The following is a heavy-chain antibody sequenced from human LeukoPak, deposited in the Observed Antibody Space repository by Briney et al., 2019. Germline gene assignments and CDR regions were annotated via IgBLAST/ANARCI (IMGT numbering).Heavy chain of an antibody. J-gene: IGHJ4*02. Sequence: AASVKVSCKTSGYTFTSYDINWLRQATGQGPEWMGRVSPNSGDSDYAQKFQGRVTMTRDTSISTAYMELSSLTYEDTAVYYCASYNGYAKWGQGTLVTVSS. CDR1: GYTFTSYD. V-gene: IGHV1-8*01. CDR2: VSPNSGDS. CDR3: ASYNGYAK. D-gene: IGHD5-12*01.